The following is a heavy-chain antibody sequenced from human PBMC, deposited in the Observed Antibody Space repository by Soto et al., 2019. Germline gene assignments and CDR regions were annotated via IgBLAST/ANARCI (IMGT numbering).Heavy chain of an antibody. CDR1: GGSFSGYY. D-gene: IGHD2-2*01. CDR2: INHSGST. CDR3: ARATPTAQRIVVVPAALDY. J-gene: IGHJ4*02. V-gene: IGHV4-34*01. Sequence: SETLSLTCAVYGGSFSGYYWSWIRQPPGKGLEWIGEINHSGSTNYNPSLKSRVTISVDTSKNQFSLKLSSVTAADTAVYYCARATPTAQRIVVVPAALDYWGQGTLVTVSS.